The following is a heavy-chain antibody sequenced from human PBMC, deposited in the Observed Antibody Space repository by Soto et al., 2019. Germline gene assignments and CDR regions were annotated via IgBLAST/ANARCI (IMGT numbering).Heavy chain of an antibody. Sequence: GGSLRLSCAASGFTVSSNYMSWVRQAPVKGLEWVSVIYSGGSTYYADSVKGRFTISRGNSKNTLYLQMNSLRAEDTAVYYCAKESGYGGADDYYGMDVWGQGTTVTVSS. CDR2: IYSGGST. J-gene: IGHJ6*02. CDR1: GFTVSSNY. V-gene: IGHV3-53*01. D-gene: IGHD5-12*01. CDR3: AKESGYGGADDYYGMDV.